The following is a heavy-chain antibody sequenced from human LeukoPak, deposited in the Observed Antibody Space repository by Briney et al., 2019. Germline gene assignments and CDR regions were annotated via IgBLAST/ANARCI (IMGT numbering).Heavy chain of an antibody. CDR3: ARRWFSSSWYVLDY. D-gene: IGHD6-13*01. J-gene: IGHJ4*02. V-gene: IGHV4-39*01. CDR2: IYYSGST. CDR1: GGSISSSSYY. Sequence: MTSETLSLTCTVSGGSISSSSYYWGWIRQPPGKGLEWIGSIYYSGSTYYNPSLKSRVTISVDTSKNQFSLKLSSVTAADTAVYYCARRWFSSSWYVLDYWGQGTLVTVSS.